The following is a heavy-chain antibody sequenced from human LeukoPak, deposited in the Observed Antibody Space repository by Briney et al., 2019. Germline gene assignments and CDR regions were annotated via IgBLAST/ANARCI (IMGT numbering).Heavy chain of an antibody. CDR3: ARQAGDYGSGSRTFDY. D-gene: IGHD3-10*01. V-gene: IGHV4-31*03. Sequence: PSETLSLTCTVSGGSISSGGYYWSWIRQHPGKGLEWIVYIYYSGSTYYNPSLKSRVTISVDTSKNQFSLKLSSVTAADTAVYYCARQAGDYGSGSRTFDYWGQGTLVTVSS. CDR2: IYYSGST. J-gene: IGHJ4*02. CDR1: GGSISSGGYY.